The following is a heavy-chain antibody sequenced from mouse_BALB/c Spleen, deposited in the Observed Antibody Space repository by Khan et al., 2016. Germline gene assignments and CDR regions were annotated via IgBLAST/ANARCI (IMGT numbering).Heavy chain of an antibody. CDR3: ARWAYYVNCLFAY. CDR2: INPSTGYT. Sequence: QIQLVQSGAELAKPGASVKMSCKASGYTFTSYWMHWVKQRPGQGLEWIGYINPSTGYTEYNQKFKDKATLTADKSSSTAYMQLSSLTSEDSAVYYCARWAYYVNCLFAYWGKGTLVTVSA. V-gene: IGHV1-7*01. CDR1: GYTFTSYW. D-gene: IGHD2-10*01. J-gene: IGHJ3*01.